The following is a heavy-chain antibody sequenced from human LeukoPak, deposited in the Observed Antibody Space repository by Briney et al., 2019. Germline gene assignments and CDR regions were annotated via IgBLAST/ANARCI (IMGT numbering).Heavy chain of an antibody. Sequence: GGSLRLSCAASGFTFSSYAMSWVRQAPGKGLEWVSAISGSGGSTYYADSVKGRFTISRDNAKNSLYLQMNSLRAEDTAVYYCASTLAYCGGDCYPNWFDPWGQGTLVTVSS. CDR1: GFTFSSYA. CDR2: ISGSGGST. CDR3: ASTLAYCGGDCYPNWFDP. V-gene: IGHV3-23*01. J-gene: IGHJ5*02. D-gene: IGHD2-21*02.